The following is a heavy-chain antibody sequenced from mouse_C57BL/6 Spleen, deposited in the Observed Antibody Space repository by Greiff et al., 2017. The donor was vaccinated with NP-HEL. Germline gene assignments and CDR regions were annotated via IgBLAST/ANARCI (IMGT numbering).Heavy chain of an antibody. V-gene: IGHV1-50*01. Sequence: QVQLQQPGAELVKPGASVKLSCKASGYTFTSYWMQWVKQRPGQGLEWIGEIDPSDSYTNYNQKFKGKATLTVDTSSSTAYMQLSSLTSEDSAVYYCARKSHFDYWGKGTTLTVSS. CDR2: IDPSDSYT. J-gene: IGHJ2*01. CDR1: GYTFTSYW. CDR3: ARKSHFDY.